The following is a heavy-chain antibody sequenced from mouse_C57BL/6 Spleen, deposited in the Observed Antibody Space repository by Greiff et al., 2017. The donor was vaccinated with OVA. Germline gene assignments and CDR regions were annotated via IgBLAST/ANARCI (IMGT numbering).Heavy chain of an antibody. CDR3: ASQVRNLLYYYAMDY. Sequence: QVQLQQPGAELVMPGASVKLSCKASGYTFTSYWMHWVKQRPGQGLEWIGEIDPSDSYTNYNQKFKGKSTLTVDKSSSTAYMQLSSLTSEDSAVYYCASQVRNLLYYYAMDYWGQGTSVTVSS. D-gene: IGHD1-1*01. V-gene: IGHV1-69*01. CDR2: IDPSDSYT. J-gene: IGHJ4*01. CDR1: GYTFTSYW.